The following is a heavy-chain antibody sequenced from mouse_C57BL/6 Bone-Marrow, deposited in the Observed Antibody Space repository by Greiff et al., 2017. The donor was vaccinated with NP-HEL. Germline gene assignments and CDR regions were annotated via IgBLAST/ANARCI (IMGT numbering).Heavy chain of an antibody. D-gene: IGHD1-1*01. CDR2: INPSTGGT. Sequence: EVQLQQSGPELVKPGASVKISCKASGYSFTGYYMNWVKQSPEKSLEWIGEINPSTGGTTYNQKFKAKATLTVDKSSSTAYMQLHSLTSEDSAVYYCAGITTVVATCWDIDVWGTGTTVTVSS. V-gene: IGHV1-42*01. J-gene: IGHJ1*03. CDR1: GYSFTGYY. CDR3: AGITTVVATCWDIDV.